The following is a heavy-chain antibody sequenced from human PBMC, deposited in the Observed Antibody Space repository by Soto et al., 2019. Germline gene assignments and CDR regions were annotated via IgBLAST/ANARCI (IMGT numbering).Heavy chain of an antibody. Sequence: EVQLVESGGGLVQPGGSLRLSCAASGFTVSSNYMSWVRQAPGKGLEWVSVIYSGGSTYYADSVKGRFTISRDNSKNTLYLQMNSLRAEDTAVYYCAGADKGVIVSYWSGFFDYWGQGTLVTVSS. V-gene: IGHV3-66*01. CDR3: AGADKGVIVSYWSGFFDY. CDR1: GFTVSSNY. J-gene: IGHJ4*02. CDR2: IYSGGST. D-gene: IGHD3-16*02.